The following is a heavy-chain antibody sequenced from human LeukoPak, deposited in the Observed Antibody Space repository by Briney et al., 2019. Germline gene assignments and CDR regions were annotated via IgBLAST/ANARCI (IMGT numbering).Heavy chain of an antibody. J-gene: IGHJ4*02. V-gene: IGHV4-59*08. CDR1: GGSIGNYY. CDR3: ARLFPFYYYDTSGSLGPFEY. D-gene: IGHD3-22*01. Sequence: PSETLSLTWTVSGGSIGNYYWSWIRQPPGKGLELIGYIYYSGSTNYNPSLKSRVTISVDTSKNQFSLKLSSVTAADTAVYYCARLFPFYYYDTSGSLGPFEYWGQGTLVTVSS. CDR2: IYYSGST.